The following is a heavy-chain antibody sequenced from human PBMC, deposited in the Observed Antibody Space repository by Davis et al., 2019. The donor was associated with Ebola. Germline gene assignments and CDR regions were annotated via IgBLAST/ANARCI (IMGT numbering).Heavy chain of an antibody. CDR2: IYPGDSDT. D-gene: IGHD6-19*01. CDR3: ARSIAVAGRDFDY. CDR1: GYKFTTYW. Sequence: PGGSLRLSCKGSGYKFTTYWIVWVRQMPGKGLEWMGVIYPGDSDTRYSPSFQGQVTISADKYISTAYLQWSSLKASDTAMYYCARSIAVAGRDFDYWGQGTLVTVSS. V-gene: IGHV5-51*01. J-gene: IGHJ4*02.